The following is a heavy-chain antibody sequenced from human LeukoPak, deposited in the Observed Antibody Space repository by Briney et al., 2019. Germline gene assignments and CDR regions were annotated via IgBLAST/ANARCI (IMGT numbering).Heavy chain of an antibody. CDR2: IGTAGDT. J-gene: IGHJ4*02. CDR1: GFTFKSYD. Sequence: GGSLRLTCAASGFTFKSYDMHWVRQAAGEGLEWVSAIGTAGDTYYPGSVKGRFTISRENAKNSLYLQMNSLRAGDTAVYYCARGGRGSSWFDNWGQGTLVTVSS. V-gene: IGHV3-13*01. D-gene: IGHD6-13*01. CDR3: ARGGRGSSWFDN.